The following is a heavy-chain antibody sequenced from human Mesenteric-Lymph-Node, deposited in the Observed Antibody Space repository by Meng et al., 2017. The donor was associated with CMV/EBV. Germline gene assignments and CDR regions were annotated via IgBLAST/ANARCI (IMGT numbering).Heavy chain of an antibody. CDR1: GFNFSTYW. D-gene: IGHD2-2*03. CDR2: IKEDGSEK. CDR3: ATDDGSY. V-gene: IGHV3-7*01. J-gene: IGHJ4*02. Sequence: GGSLRLSCATSGFNFSTYWMSWVSQAPGKGLEWVANIKEDGSEKYHVDCVRGRFTISRDNTKKSLLLQMNSLRVEDTSVYYCATDDGSYWGQGTLVTVSS.